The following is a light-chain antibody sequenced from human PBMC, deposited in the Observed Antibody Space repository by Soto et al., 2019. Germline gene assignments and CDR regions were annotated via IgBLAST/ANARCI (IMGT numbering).Light chain of an antibody. Sequence: EIVLTQSPGTLSLSPGERATLSCRASQGVSSSYLAWYQQKPGQAPRLLIFGASSRATGTPDRFSGSESGTDFTLTITRLEPEDFAVYYCQQYGDSRTLGQGTKLEIK. J-gene: IGKJ2*01. V-gene: IGKV3-20*01. CDR3: QQYGDSRT. CDR1: QGVSSSY. CDR2: GAS.